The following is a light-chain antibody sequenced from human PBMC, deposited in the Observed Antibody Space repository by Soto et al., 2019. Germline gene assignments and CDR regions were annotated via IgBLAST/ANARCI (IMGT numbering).Light chain of an antibody. CDR3: QKYNSAPWT. CDR2: DAS. Sequence: DIQMTQSPSTLSASVGDRVTITCRASQSISSWLAWYQQKPGKAPKVLIFDASSLESGVPSRFSGSGSGTDFTLTISSLQPEDVATYYCQKYNSAPWTFGQGTKVDIK. CDR1: QSISSW. J-gene: IGKJ1*01. V-gene: IGKV1-5*01.